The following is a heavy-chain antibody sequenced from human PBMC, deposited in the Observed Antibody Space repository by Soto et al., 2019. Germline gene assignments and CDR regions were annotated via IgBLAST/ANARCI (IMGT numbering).Heavy chain of an antibody. CDR1: EFTFDDYT. Sequence: EVQLVESGGVVVQPGGSLRLSCAASEFTFDDYTMHWVRQAPGKGLEWVSLISWDGGSTYYADSVKGRFTISRDNSKNSLYLQMNSLRTEDTALYYCAKESAGIAVTYGMDVWGQGTMVTVS. J-gene: IGHJ6*02. CDR2: ISWDGGST. D-gene: IGHD6-19*01. V-gene: IGHV3-43*01. CDR3: AKESAGIAVTYGMDV.